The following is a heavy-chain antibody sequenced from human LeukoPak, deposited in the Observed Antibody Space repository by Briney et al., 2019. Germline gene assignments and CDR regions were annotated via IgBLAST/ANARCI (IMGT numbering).Heavy chain of an antibody. J-gene: IGHJ4*02. CDR3: ARSEGLRFLEWFYFDY. V-gene: IGHV4-59*01. CDR2: IYYSGST. CDR1: GGSISSYY. Sequence: SETLSLTCTVSGGSISSYYWSWIRQPPGKGLEWIGYIYYSGSTNYNPSLKSRVTISVDTSKNQFSLKLSSVTAADTAVYYCARSEGLRFLEWFYFDYWGQGTLVTVSS. D-gene: IGHD3-3*01.